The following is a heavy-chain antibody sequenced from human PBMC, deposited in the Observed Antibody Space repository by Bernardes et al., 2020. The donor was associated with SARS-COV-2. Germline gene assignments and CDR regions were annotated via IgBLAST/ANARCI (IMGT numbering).Heavy chain of an antibody. CDR3: ARESTPGLRAIGY. Sequence: ASMKVSCKASGYSFSSYGIIWVRQAPGQGLEWMGWISAYNGNIEYAQKFQGRVTMTTDTSANTGYMDLRSLRSDDTAVYYCARESTPGLRAIGYWGQGTLVTVSS. CDR2: ISAYNGNI. CDR1: GYSFSSYG. V-gene: IGHV1-18*01. J-gene: IGHJ4*02. D-gene: IGHD3-16*01.